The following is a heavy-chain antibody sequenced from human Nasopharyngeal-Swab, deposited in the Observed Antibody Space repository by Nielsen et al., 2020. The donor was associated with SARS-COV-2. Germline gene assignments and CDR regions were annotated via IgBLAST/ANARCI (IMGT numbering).Heavy chain of an antibody. CDR2: INPDGGSI. V-gene: IGHV3-74*01. CDR3: VRGSSDWRGIDY. CDR1: GFPFRSYW. Sequence: GESLKIPCAASGFPFRSYWVHWVRQLPGPGLVWVSRINPDGGSISYQDSVKGRFTISRDNPKNTFYLQMNSLRADDTAVYYCVRGSSDWRGIDYWGQGTLVTVSS. D-gene: IGHD6-19*01. J-gene: IGHJ4*02.